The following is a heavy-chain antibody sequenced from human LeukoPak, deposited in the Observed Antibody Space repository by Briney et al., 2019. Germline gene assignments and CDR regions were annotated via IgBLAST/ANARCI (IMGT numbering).Heavy chain of an antibody. CDR2: IYSGGST. V-gene: IGHV3-66*01. CDR3: ARTSGEQPPFDP. D-gene: IGHD1-26*01. J-gene: IGHJ5*02. Sequence: GGSLRLSCAASGFTVSSNYMSWVRQAPGKGLEWVSVIYSGGSTYYADSVKGRFTISRDNSKNTLYLQMNSLRAEDTAVYYCARTSGEQPPFDPWGQGTLVTVSS. CDR1: GFTVSSNY.